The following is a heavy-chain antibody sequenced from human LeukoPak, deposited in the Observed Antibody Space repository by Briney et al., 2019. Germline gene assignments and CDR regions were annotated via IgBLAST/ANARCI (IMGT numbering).Heavy chain of an antibody. CDR1: GFTFSSYA. J-gene: IGHJ3*02. V-gene: IGHV3-23*01. D-gene: IGHD1-1*01. CDR2: ISGSGGST. CDR3: AKDRAPNGNGDDAFDI. Sequence: GGSLRLSCAASGFTFSSYAMSWVRQAPGKGLEWVSAISGSGGSTYYADSVKGRFTISRDNSKNTLYLQMNSLRAEDTAVYYCAKDRAPNGNGDDAFDIWGQGTMVTVSS.